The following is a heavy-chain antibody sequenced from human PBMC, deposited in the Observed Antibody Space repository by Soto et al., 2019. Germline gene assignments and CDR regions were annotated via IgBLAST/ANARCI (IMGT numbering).Heavy chain of an antibody. CDR3: ARGMTPPGAPAWYYFDS. Sequence: QVQLQESGPGLMKPSETLSLTCTVSGASITGSSYWRWIRQPAGKGLEWIGRFSLSGTTNYNPSLRSRVTMSADVSKNQFSLRLTSVTAADTALYYCARGMTPPGAPAWYYFDSWGQGTLVPVSS. D-gene: IGHD2-8*02. J-gene: IGHJ4*02. CDR2: FSLSGTT. V-gene: IGHV4-4*07. CDR1: GASITGSSY.